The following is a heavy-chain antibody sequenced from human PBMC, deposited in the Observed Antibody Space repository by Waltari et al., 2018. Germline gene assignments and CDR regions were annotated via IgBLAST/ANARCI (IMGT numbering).Heavy chain of an antibody. J-gene: IGHJ6*03. CDR3: ATGLYYYYYMDV. CDR2: VDPEDGET. Sequence: EVQLVQSGAEVKKPGATVKLSCQASGYTFTDYYMHWVQQAPGKGLEWMGRVDPEDGETIYVEKFQGRVTITADTSTDTAYMELSSLRSEDTAVYYCATGLYYYYYMDVWGKGTTVTVSS. V-gene: IGHV1-69-2*01. CDR1: GYTFTDYY.